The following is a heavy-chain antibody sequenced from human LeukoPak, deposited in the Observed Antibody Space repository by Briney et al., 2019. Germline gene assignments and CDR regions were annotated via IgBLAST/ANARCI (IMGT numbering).Heavy chain of an antibody. Sequence: ASVKVSCKASGYTFTDYYLHWVRQAPGQGLEWMGRFNPNSGGTDYAQMFQGRVTMTRDTSINTAYMELSGLRSDDTAVYCCARDASTTRVISASDNWGQGTLVTVSS. CDR1: GYTFTDYY. D-gene: IGHD2/OR15-2a*01. V-gene: IGHV1-2*02. CDR2: FNPNSGGT. J-gene: IGHJ4*02. CDR3: ARDASTTRVISASDN.